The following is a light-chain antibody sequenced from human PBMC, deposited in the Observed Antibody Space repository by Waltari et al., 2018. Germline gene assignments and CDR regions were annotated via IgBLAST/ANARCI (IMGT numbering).Light chain of an antibody. CDR3: ISYSSSTTLGV. CDR2: EVS. CDR1: SSHVGGYNY. V-gene: IGLV2-14*03. J-gene: IGLJ2*01. Sequence: QSALTQPASVSGSPGQSITISCTGDSSHVGGYNYVSWYQQHPGKAPQRMIYEVSSRPSGVSNRFSGSKSGNTASLTISWLLAEDEADYYCISYSSSTTLGVVGGGTKLT.